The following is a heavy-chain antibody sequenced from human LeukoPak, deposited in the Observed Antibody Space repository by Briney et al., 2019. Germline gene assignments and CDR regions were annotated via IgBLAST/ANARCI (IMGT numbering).Heavy chain of an antibody. CDR2: ISSTSSRI. J-gene: IGHJ4*02. Sequence: GGSLRLSCEASGFTFSNYAMNWVRQAPGKGLEWISYISSTSSRIDYADSVKGRFTISRDSAENSLYLQMSSLRAEDTALYYCARVVYGSGGYYTDYWGQGTLVTVSS. CDR1: GFTFSNYA. CDR3: ARVVYGSGGYYTDY. D-gene: IGHD3-10*01. V-gene: IGHV3-48*04.